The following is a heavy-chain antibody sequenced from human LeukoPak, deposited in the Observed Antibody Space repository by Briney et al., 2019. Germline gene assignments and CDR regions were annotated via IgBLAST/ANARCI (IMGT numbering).Heavy chain of an antibody. D-gene: IGHD3-10*01. CDR3: ARINYYGSGSYSENFDY. V-gene: IGHV5-51*01. Sequence: GESLKISCKGSGYSFTSYWIGWVRQMPGKGLEWMGMIYPGDSDTRYSPSFQGQVTISADKSISTAYLQWSSLKASDTAMYYCARINYYGSGSYSENFDYWGQGTLVTVSS. CDR2: IYPGDSDT. J-gene: IGHJ4*02. CDR1: GYSFTSYW.